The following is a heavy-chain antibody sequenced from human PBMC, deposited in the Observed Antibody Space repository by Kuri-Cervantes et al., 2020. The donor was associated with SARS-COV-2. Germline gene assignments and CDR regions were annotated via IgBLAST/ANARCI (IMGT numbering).Heavy chain of an antibody. CDR1: GGSFSGYY. CDR2: INHSGST. J-gene: IGHJ4*02. Sequence: SESLSLTCAVYGGSFSGYYWSWIRQLPGKGLEWIGEINHSGSTNYNPSLKGRVTIAVDTSKNQFSLKLSAVTAADTAVYYCARAWGYWGQGTLVTVSS. D-gene: IGHD3-16*01. CDR3: ARAWGY. V-gene: IGHV4-34*01.